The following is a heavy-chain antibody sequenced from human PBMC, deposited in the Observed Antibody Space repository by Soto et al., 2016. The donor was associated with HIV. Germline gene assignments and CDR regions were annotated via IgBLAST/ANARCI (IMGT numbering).Heavy chain of an antibody. Sequence: VQLQESGPGLVKPSETLSLTCAVSGYSISSGYYWGWIRQPPGKGLEWIGSIYHSGSTYYNPSLKSRVTISVDTSKNQFSLKLSSVTAADTAVYYCAREGTGTSPYYYYYYMDVWGQRDHGSPSP. CDR2: IYHSGST. D-gene: IGHD1-7*01. V-gene: IGHV4-38-2*02. J-gene: IGHJ6*03. CDR3: AREGTGTSPYYYYYYMDV. CDR1: GYSISSGYY.